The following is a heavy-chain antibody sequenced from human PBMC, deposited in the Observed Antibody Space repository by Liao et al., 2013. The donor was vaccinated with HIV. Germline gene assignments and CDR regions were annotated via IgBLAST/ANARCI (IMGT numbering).Heavy chain of an antibody. V-gene: IGHV4-4*07. Sequence: QVQLQESGPGLVKPSETLSLTCSVSGGSISSYYWSWIRQPAGKGLEWIGRIYTSGSTNYNPSLKSRVTMSVDTSKNQFSLKLSSVTAADTAVYYCARDGAGSYYDISYYYMDVWGKGTTVTVSS. CDR1: GGSISSYY. CDR3: ARDGAGSYYDISYYYMDV. J-gene: IGHJ6*03. D-gene: IGHD3-9*01. CDR2: IYTSGST.